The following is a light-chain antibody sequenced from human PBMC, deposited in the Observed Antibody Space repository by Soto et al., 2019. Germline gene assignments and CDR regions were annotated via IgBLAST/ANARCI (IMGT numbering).Light chain of an antibody. J-gene: IGLJ1*01. CDR2: EVS. Sequence: QSALTQPASVSGSPGQSITISCTGTSSHIGGYNYVSWYQQHPGNAPKLIIYEVSRRPSGISNRFSGSKSGNTASLTISGLQSEDEADYYCSSYRSSSTDVFGTGTKLTVL. CDR1: SSHIGGYNY. CDR3: SSYRSSSTDV. V-gene: IGLV2-14*01.